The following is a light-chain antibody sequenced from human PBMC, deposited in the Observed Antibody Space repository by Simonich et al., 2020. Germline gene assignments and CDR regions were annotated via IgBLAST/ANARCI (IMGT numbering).Light chain of an antibody. CDR1: SGHSSYI. CDR3: ETWDSNTRV. V-gene: IGLV4-60*03. CDR2: LEGSGSY. Sequence: QPVLTHSSSASASLGSSVKLPCTLRSGHSSYIIAWHQQQPGKAPRYLLKLEGSGSYNKGSGDPDRFAGSSSGADRYHTISNLQSEDEADYYCETWDSNTRVFGGGTKLTVL. J-gene: IGLJ3*02.